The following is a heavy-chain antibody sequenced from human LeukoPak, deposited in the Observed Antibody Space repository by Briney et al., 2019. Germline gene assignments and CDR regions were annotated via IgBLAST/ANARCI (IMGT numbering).Heavy chain of an antibody. V-gene: IGHV3-23*01. CDR1: GFTFSSYA. CDR2: ISGSGGST. J-gene: IGHJ4*02. Sequence: GGSLRLSCAASGFTFSSYAMSWVRQAPGKGLEWVSAISGSGGSTYYADSVKGRFTISRDNSKNTLYLQMNSLRAEDTAVYYCARGPTDFWSGRMSPEYYFDYWGQGTLVTVSS. CDR3: ARGPTDFWSGRMSPEYYFDY. D-gene: IGHD3-3*01.